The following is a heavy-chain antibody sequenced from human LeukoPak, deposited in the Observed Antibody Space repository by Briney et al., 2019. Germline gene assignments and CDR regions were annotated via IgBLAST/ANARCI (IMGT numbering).Heavy chain of an antibody. CDR3: ARVPAYYYDSSGLDYYYYGMDV. Sequence: SVKVSCRASGGTFSSYAISWVRQAPGQGLEWMGRIIPILGIANYAQKFQGRVTITADKSTSTAYMELSSLRSEDTAVYYCARVPAYYYDSSGLDYYYYGMDVWGQGTTVTVSS. D-gene: IGHD3-22*01. J-gene: IGHJ6*02. V-gene: IGHV1-69*04. CDR1: GGTFSSYA. CDR2: IIPILGIA.